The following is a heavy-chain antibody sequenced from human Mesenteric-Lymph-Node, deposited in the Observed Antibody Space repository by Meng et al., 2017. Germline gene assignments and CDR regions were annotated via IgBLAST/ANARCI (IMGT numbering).Heavy chain of an antibody. Sequence: GESLKISCTASAFTFSRYAMNWVRQAPGKGLEWVSSITSSNSYIYYADSVKGRFTISRDNAKNSLDLQMNSLRAEDTAVYYCARDNYDTSGYYYKEKLWVRAFDIWGQGTMVTVSS. CDR2: ITSSNSYI. CDR1: AFTFSRYA. CDR3: ARDNYDTSGYYYKEKLWVRAFDI. D-gene: IGHD3-22*01. J-gene: IGHJ3*02. V-gene: IGHV3-21*01.